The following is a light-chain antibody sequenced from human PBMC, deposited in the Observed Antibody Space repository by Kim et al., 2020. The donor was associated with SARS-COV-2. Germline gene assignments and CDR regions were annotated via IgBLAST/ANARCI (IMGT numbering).Light chain of an antibody. CDR2: QDN. Sequence: GKTLTITCTSSSGSLASNYVQWYQQRPDSSPGTLIYQDNQRPSGVPDRFSGSVDRSSDSASLTISGLKTEDEADYYCQSYDSNNWVFGGGTKLTVL. CDR1: SGSLASNY. CDR3: QSYDSNNWV. V-gene: IGLV6-57*01. J-gene: IGLJ3*02.